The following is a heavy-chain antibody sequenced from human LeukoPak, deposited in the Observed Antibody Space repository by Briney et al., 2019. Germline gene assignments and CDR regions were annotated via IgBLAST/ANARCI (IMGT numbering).Heavy chain of an antibody. CDR1: GGSISSYY. J-gene: IGHJ4*02. CDR2: IYYSGST. V-gene: IGHV4-59*01. Sequence: SETLSLTCTVSGGSISSYYWSWIRQPPGKGLGWIGYIYYSGSTNYNPSLKSRVTISLDTSKNQFSLKLSSVTAADTAVYYCAREYGYSEGYYFDYWGQGTLVTVSS. D-gene: IGHD5-18*01. CDR3: AREYGYSEGYYFDY.